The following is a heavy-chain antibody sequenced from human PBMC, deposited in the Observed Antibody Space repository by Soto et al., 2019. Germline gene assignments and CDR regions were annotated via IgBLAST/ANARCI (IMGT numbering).Heavy chain of an antibody. D-gene: IGHD6-13*01. CDR2: INSDGGST. Sequence: GGSLRLSCAASGFTFSSYWMHWVRQAPGKGLVWVSRINSDGGSTYYADTVKGRFTISRDNSKNTLYLQMNSLRAEDTAVYYCAYSSTPFDYWGQGTLVTVSS. CDR3: AYSSTPFDY. V-gene: IGHV3-74*01. CDR1: GFTFSSYW. J-gene: IGHJ4*02.